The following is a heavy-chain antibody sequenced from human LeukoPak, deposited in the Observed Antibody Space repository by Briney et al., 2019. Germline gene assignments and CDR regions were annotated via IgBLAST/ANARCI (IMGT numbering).Heavy chain of an antibody. Sequence: SETLSLTCTVSGGSISSSSYYWGWIRQPTGKGLEWIGSIYYSGSTYYNPSLKSRVTISVDTSKNQFSLKLSSVTAADTAVYYCARDWYSSSSFDYWGQGTLVTVSS. J-gene: IGHJ4*02. CDR1: GGSISSSSYY. D-gene: IGHD6-6*01. CDR2: IYYSGST. V-gene: IGHV4-39*07. CDR3: ARDWYSSSSFDY.